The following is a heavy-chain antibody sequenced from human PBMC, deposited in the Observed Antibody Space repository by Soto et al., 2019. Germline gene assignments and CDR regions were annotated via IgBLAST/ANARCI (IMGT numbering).Heavy chain of an antibody. CDR2: IRSKANSYAT. CDR3: TAYYYDSRGWVYYYYGMDV. CDR1: GFTFSGSA. V-gene: IGHV3-73*01. J-gene: IGHJ6*02. D-gene: IGHD3-22*01. Sequence: PGGSLRLPCAASGFTFSGSAMHWVRQASGKGLEWVGRIRSKANSYATAYAASVKGRFTISRDDSKNTAYLQMNSLKTEDTAVYYCTAYYYDSRGWVYYYYGMDVWVQGTTVTVSS.